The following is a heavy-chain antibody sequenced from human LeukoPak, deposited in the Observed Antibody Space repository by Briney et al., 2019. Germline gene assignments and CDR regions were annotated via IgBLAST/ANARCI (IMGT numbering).Heavy chain of an antibody. J-gene: IGHJ4*02. V-gene: IGHV3-48*01. CDR1: GFMFDTYI. Sequence: GGSLRLSCAASGFMFDTYIMTWVRQAPGKGLEWISYINSINAVYYTDSVQGRFNISRDTAKNSLYLQMNSLRVEDTAMYYCARESARGYDYWGRGTLVTVSS. CDR3: ARESARGYDY. CDR2: INSINAV. D-gene: IGHD5-18*01.